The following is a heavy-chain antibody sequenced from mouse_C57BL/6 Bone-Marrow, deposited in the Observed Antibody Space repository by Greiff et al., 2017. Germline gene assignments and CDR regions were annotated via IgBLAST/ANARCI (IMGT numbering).Heavy chain of an antibody. D-gene: IGHD1-1*01. CDR2: IYPSDSYT. J-gene: IGHJ1*03. CDR3: AREIYLGYVDV. Sequence: QVQLQQPGAELVMPGASVKLSCKASGYTFTSYWITWVKQRPGQGLEWIGEIYPSDSYTNSNQKFKGKATLTVDTYSSTAYMPLRSLTSEDSAVYGCAREIYLGYVDVWGTGTTVTVSS. CDR1: GYTFTSYW. V-gene: IGHV1-69*01.